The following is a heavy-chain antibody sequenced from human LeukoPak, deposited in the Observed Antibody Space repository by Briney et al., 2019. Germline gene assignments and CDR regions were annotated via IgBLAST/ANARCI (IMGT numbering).Heavy chain of an antibody. CDR2: IIPIFGTQ. CDR3: ARGDWNYREGSRTIDY. Sequence: SVKVSCKASGGTFNSFAISWVRQAPGQGLEWMGRIIPIFGTQNYAQKFQGRVTFTTDESTSTAHMELSSLRSEDMAVYYCARGDWNYREGSRTIDYWGQGTLVTVSS. V-gene: IGHV1-69*05. J-gene: IGHJ4*02. D-gene: IGHD1-7*01. CDR1: GGTFNSFA.